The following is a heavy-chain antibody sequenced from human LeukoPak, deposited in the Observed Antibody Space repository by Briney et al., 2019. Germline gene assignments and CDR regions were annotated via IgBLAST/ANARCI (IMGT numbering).Heavy chain of an antibody. CDR2: IYPGDSDT. D-gene: IGHD3-3*01. CDR1: GYSFTSYW. CDR3: ARLPPDTIFGVVIISHFDY. V-gene: IGHV5-51*01. Sequence: GESLKISCKGSGYSFTSYWIGWVRQMPGKGLEWMGIIYPGDSDTRYSPFFQGQVTISADKSISTAYLQWSSLKASDTAMYYCARLPPDTIFGVVIISHFDYWGQGTLVTVSS. J-gene: IGHJ4*02.